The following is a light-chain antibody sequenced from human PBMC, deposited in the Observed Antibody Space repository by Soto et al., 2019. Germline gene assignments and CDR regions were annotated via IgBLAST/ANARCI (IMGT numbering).Light chain of an antibody. CDR3: SSYSTISNLV. V-gene: IGLV2-14*03. J-gene: IGLJ1*01. CDR1: NTDVGAYDY. Sequence: QSALTQPASVSGSPGQSITISCSGTNTDVGAYDYVSWYQQHPGKAPKLILYDVINRPSGVSDRFSGSKSGNTASLTISGPQAEDEAEYFCSSYSTISNLVFGTGTKLTVL. CDR2: DVI.